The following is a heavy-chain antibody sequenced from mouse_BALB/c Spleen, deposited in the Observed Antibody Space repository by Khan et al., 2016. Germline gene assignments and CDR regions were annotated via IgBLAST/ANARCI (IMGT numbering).Heavy chain of an antibody. CDR1: GYTFTSYY. CDR2: INPSNGGT. CDR3: TRWCNYFDY. J-gene: IGHJ2*01. Sequence: QVQLKQSGAELVKPGASVKLSCKASGYTFTSYYMYWVKQRPGQGLEWIGEINPSNGGTNFNEKFKSKATLTVDKSSSTAYMRLSSLTSEDSAVYYCTRWCNYFDYWGQGTTLTVSS. V-gene: IGHV1S81*02. D-gene: IGHD1-1*02.